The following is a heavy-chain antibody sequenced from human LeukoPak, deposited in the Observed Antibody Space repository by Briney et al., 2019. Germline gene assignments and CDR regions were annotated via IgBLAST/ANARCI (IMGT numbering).Heavy chain of an antibody. D-gene: IGHD6-19*01. V-gene: IGHV4-59*01. CDR1: GGSISSYY. J-gene: IGHJ4*02. CDR3: ARDSSGGWYGPPDY. Sequence: KTSETLSLTCTVSGGSISSYYWSWIRQPPGKGLEWIGYIYYSGSTNYNPSLKSRVTIPVDTSKNQFSLKLSSVTAADTAVYYCARDSSGGWYGPPDYWGQGTLVTVSS. CDR2: IYYSGST.